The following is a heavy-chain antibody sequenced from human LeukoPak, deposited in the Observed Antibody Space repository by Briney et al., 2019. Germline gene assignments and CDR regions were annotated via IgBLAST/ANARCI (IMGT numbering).Heavy chain of an antibody. V-gene: IGHV1-8*03. Sequence: ASVKVFCKASGYTFSSYDINWVRQATGQGLEWMGWMNPKRGNTGYAHKFQGRVTITRNTSITTAYMELSSLRSEDTAVYYCAKSSGWDLDAFDIWGQGTMVTVSS. CDR1: GYTFSSYD. J-gene: IGHJ3*02. CDR3: AKSSGWDLDAFDI. CDR2: MNPKRGNT. D-gene: IGHD6-19*01.